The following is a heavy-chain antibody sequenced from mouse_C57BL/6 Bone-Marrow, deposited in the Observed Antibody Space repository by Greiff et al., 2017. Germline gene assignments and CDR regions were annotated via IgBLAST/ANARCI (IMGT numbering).Heavy chain of an antibody. CDR3: THYYGSSYCGY. V-gene: IGHV14-4*01. D-gene: IGHD1-1*01. CDR2: IDPENGDT. J-gene: IGHJ2*01. Sequence: EVQLQESGAELVRPGASVKLSCTASGFNIKDDYMHWVKQRPEQGLEWIGWIDPENGDTEYASKFQGKATITADTSSNTAYLQLSSLTSEDTAVYYCTHYYGSSYCGYWGQGTTLTVSS. CDR1: GFNIKDDY.